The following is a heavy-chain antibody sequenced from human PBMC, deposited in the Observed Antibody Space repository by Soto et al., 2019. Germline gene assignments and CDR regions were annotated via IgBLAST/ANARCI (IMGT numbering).Heavy chain of an antibody. D-gene: IGHD5-18*01. CDR3: ARERGTFSYGQIDY. CDR2: IYHSGST. J-gene: IGHJ4*01. V-gene: IGHV4-4*02. Sequence: SETLSLTCAVSGGSISSSNWWSWVRQPPGKGLEWIGDIYHSGSTNYNPSLKSRVTISVDTSKNQFSLRLSSVTSADTAVYYCARERGTFSYGQIDYWGQGTLVTVSS. CDR1: GGSISSSNW.